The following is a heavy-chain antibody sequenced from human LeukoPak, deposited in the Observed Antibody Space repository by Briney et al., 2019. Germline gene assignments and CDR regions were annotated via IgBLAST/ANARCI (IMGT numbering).Heavy chain of an antibody. CDR3: ARDLDSSGYYYYYMDV. CDR1: GFTFSSYA. V-gene: IGHV3-23*01. D-gene: IGHD6-19*01. J-gene: IGHJ6*03. Sequence: GGSLRLSCAASGFTFSSYAMSWVRQAPGKGLEWVSAISGSGASTYYADSVKGRFTISRDNSKNTLYLQMNSLRAEDTAVYYCARDLDSSGYYYYYMDVWGKGTTVTVSS. CDR2: ISGSGAST.